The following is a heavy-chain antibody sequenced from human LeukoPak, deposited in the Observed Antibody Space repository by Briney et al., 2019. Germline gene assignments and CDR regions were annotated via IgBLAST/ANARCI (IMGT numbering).Heavy chain of an antibody. CDR1: GYTFTRSD. D-gene: IGHD1-14*01. CDR3: ARGRITGSHDWFDT. V-gene: IGHV1-8*01. Sequence: ASVKVSCKASGYTFTRSDMNWVRQATGQGLEWMGWMNPNNGNTVYTQKFQGRVTMTRNTSISTAYMELSSLRSEDTAVYYCARGRITGSHDWFDTWGQGTLVTVSS. CDR2: MNPNNGNT. J-gene: IGHJ5*02.